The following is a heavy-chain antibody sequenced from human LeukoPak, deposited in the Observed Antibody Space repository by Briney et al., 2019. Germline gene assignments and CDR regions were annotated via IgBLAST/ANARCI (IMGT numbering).Heavy chain of an antibody. CDR1: GGSISSSSYY. CDR3: ARETYTSSQRDY. V-gene: IGHV4-39*02. Sequence: PSETLSLTCTVSGGSISSSSYYWGWIRQPPGKGLEWIGSIYYSGSTYYNPSLKSRVTISVDTSKNQFSLKLSSVTAADTAVYFCARETYTSSQRDYWGQGTLVTVSS. J-gene: IGHJ4*02. CDR2: IYYSGST. D-gene: IGHD6-13*01.